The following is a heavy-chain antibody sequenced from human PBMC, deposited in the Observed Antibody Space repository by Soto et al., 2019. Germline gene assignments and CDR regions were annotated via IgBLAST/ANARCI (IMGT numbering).Heavy chain of an antibody. V-gene: IGHV2-5*02. Sequence: QITLKESGPTLVKPTQTLTLTCTFSGFSLSTTGVGVGWIRQPPGKALEWLALIYWDDDKRYSPSLKSRLTIPQDTSKNPVVLAKANMDPVDTATYYCAHLLGGCSSKGCSPLRFDYWGQGILVTVSS. CDR2: IYWDDDK. CDR3: AHLLGGCSSKGCSPLRFDY. J-gene: IGHJ4*02. D-gene: IGHD2-2*01. CDR1: GFSLSTTGVG.